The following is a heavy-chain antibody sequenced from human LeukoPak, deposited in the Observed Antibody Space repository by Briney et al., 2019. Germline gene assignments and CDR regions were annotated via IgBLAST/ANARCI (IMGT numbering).Heavy chain of an antibody. CDR2: IYYSGST. Sequence: SSETLSLTCAVSGGSISSGGYYWSWIRQHPGKGLEWIGYIYYSGSTYYNPSLKSRVTISVDTSKNQFSLKLSSVTAADTAVYYCARESSSSRDYYYYGMDVWGQGTTVTVSS. D-gene: IGHD6-6*01. CDR1: GGSISSGGYY. J-gene: IGHJ6*02. V-gene: IGHV4-31*11. CDR3: ARESSSSRDYYYYGMDV.